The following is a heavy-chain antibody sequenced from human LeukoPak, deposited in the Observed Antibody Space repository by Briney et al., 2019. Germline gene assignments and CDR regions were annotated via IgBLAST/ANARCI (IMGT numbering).Heavy chain of an antibody. D-gene: IGHD2-15*01. V-gene: IGHV4-59*01. Sequence: SETLSLTCTVSGGSISSYYWSWIRQPPGKGLEWIGYIYYSGSTNYNPSLKSRVTISVDTSKNQFSLKLSSVTAADTAVYYCARRRVVVASTDGASGAFDIWGQGTMVTVSS. CDR3: ARRRVVVASTDGASGAFDI. CDR1: GGSISSYY. CDR2: IYYSGST. J-gene: IGHJ3*02.